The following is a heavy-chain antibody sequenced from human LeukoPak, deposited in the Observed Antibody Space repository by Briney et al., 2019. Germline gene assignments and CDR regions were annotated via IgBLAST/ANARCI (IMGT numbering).Heavy chain of an antibody. Sequence: SETLSLTCTVSGGSISSGGYYWSWIRQPPGKGLEWIGYIYYSGSTYYNPSLKSRVTISVDTSKNQFSLKLSSVTAADTAVYYCAKRSTSISGWFDPWGQGTLVTVSS. D-gene: IGHD2-2*01. J-gene: IGHJ5*02. CDR3: AKRSTSISGWFDP. V-gene: IGHV4-31*03. CDR1: GGSISSGGYY. CDR2: IYYSGST.